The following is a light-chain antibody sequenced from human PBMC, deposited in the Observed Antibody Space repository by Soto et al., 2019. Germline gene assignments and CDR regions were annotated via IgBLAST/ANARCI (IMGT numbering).Light chain of an antibody. J-gene: IGLJ1*01. CDR2: DVN. V-gene: IGLV2-8*01. CDR3: SAHGGTNPYV. CDR1: ASDIGGYTF. Sequence: QPVLTQPPSASGSPGQSVAISCTGTASDIGGYTFVSWYQQHPGEAPKLLIYDVNKRPSGVPDRFSGSKSGNTASLTVSGLQAEDEADYYCSAHGGTNPYVFGTGTKVTVL.